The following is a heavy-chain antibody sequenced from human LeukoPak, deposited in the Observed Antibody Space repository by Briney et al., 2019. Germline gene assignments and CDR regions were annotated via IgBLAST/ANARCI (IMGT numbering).Heavy chain of an antibody. CDR1: GFTFSDYW. CDR3: ARAGMDV. Sequence: GGSLRLSCAASGFTFSDYWMSWVRQAPGKGLEWVANIKEDGSEKYYVDSVKGRFTISRDNAKKSLYLQMNRLRAEDTAVYYCARAGMDVWGQGTTVTVSS. CDR2: IKEDGSEK. V-gene: IGHV3-7*01. J-gene: IGHJ6*02.